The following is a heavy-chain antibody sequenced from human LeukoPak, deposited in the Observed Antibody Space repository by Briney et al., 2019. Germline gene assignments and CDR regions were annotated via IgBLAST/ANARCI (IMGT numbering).Heavy chain of an antibody. D-gene: IGHD2-15*01. V-gene: IGHV1-69*06. Sequence: ASVKVSCKASGGTFSSYAISWVRQAPGQGLEWMGGIIPIFGTANYAQKFQGRVTITADKSTSTAYMELSSLRSEDTAVYYCARGGYCSGGSCYDPFDYWGQGTLVTVSS. J-gene: IGHJ4*02. CDR1: GGTFSSYA. CDR3: ARGGYCSGGSCYDPFDY. CDR2: IIPIFGTA.